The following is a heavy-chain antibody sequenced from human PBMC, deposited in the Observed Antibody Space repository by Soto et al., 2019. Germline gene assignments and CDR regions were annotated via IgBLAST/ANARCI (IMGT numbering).Heavy chain of an antibody. Sequence: ASVKVSCKASGFSFTGYYIHWLRQAPGQGLEWMGWINAHSGGTEYAQKFQGRVTLTRDTSIATAYLTLTSLTSDDTAVYYCARRKERSGPHYFDYWGQGSQVTVSS. J-gene: IGHJ4*02. CDR1: GFSFTGYY. CDR2: INAHSGGT. CDR3: ARRKERSGPHYFDY. D-gene: IGHD6-25*01. V-gene: IGHV1-2*02.